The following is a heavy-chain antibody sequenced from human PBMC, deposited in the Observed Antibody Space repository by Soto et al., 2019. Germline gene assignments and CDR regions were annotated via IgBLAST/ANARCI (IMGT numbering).Heavy chain of an antibody. CDR2: ISGSGGST. Sequence: SLRLSCAASGFTFSSYAMSWVRQAPGKGLEWVSAISGSGGSTYYADSVKGRFTISRDNSKNTLYLQMNSLRAEDTAGYYCAFNQLGYYGSGSYFRNWFDPWGQGTLVTVSS. V-gene: IGHV3-23*01. CDR1: GFTFSSYA. J-gene: IGHJ5*02. CDR3: AFNQLGYYGSGSYFRNWFDP. D-gene: IGHD3-10*01.